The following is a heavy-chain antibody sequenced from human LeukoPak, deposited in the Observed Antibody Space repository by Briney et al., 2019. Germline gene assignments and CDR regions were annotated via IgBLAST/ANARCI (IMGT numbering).Heavy chain of an antibody. CDR1: GVSISSSSYY. V-gene: IGHV4-39*01. CDR2: IYSSGST. Sequence: SETLSLTCNVSGVSISSSSYYWGWIRQPPGKGLEWIGSIYSSGSTYYNSSLKSRVTISIDTSKNQVSLKMSSVTAADTAVYYCAKSGGYGLIDYWGQGTLVTVSS. CDR3: AKSGGYGLIDY. D-gene: IGHD6-25*01. J-gene: IGHJ4*01.